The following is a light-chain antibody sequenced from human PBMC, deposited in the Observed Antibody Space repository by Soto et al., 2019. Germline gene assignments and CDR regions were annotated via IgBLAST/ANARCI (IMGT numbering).Light chain of an antibody. CDR3: QQYNNYFT. CDR2: KAS. V-gene: IGKV1-5*03. CDR1: QSISNW. Sequence: DIQLTQSPSTLAASLGDRVTITCRASQSISNWLAWYQQKPGKAPKLLVYKASNLATGVPSRFSGSGSGTEFTLTISSLQPDEFATYYCQQYNNYFTFGPGTKVDIK. J-gene: IGKJ3*01.